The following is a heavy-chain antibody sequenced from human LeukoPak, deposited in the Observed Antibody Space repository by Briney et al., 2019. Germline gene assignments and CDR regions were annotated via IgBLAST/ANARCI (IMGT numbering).Heavy chain of an antibody. V-gene: IGHV3-48*03. CDR3: ARRFRD. J-gene: IGHJ4*02. CDR2: IRGDGSLK. CDR1: GLTFNGFE. Sequence: GGSLRLSCVGSGLTFNGFEMNWVRQAPGKGLEWVAYIRGDGSLKTYPESVKGRFTISRDDARNSVSLQMDSLRVEDTAVYYCARRFRDWGQGTLVTVSP. D-gene: IGHD5-24*01.